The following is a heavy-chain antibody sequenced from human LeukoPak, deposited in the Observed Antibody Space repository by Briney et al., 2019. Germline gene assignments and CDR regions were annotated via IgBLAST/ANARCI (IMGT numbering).Heavy chain of an antibody. J-gene: IGHJ5*02. CDR1: GGSISSYY. Sequence: PSETLSLTCTVSGGSISSYYWSWIRQPAGKGLEWIGRIYTSGSTNYNPSLKSRVTMSVDTSKNQFSLKLSSVTAADTAVYYCARRNYDYVWGSFLWFDPWGQGTLVTVSS. CDR2: IYTSGST. D-gene: IGHD3-16*01. V-gene: IGHV4-4*07. CDR3: ARRNYDYVWGSFLWFDP.